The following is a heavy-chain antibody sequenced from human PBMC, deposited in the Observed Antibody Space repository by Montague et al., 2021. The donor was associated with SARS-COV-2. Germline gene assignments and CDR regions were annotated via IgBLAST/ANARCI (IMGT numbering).Heavy chain of an antibody. D-gene: IGHD6-13*01. CDR1: GASITRTTYY. Sequence: SETLSLTCAVSGASITRTTYYWGWIRQPPGKGLEWIGSIYYSGSTYYNPSLKNRVTMSLDTSKNQFSLNLTSVTAADTAVYYCAREPPYSSNLASFDYWGQGALVSVSS. CDR3: AREPPYSSNLASFDY. J-gene: IGHJ4*02. V-gene: IGHV4-39*07. CDR2: IYYSGST.